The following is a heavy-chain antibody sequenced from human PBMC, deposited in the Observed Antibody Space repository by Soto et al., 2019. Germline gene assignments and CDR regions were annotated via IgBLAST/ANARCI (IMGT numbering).Heavy chain of an antibody. Sequence: PSSQGHVTISADKSISTAYLQWSSLKASDTAMYYCARQSVAGTGDDAFDIWGQGTMVTVSS. D-gene: IGHD6-19*01. CDR3: ARQSVAGTGDDAFDI. J-gene: IGHJ3*02. V-gene: IGHV5-10-1*01.